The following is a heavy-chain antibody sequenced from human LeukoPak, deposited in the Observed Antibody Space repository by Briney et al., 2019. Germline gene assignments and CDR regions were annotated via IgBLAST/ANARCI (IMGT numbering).Heavy chain of an antibody. CDR1: GGSVSSGSYY. CDR2: IYYSGST. J-gene: IGHJ4*02. Sequence: SETLSLTCTVSGGSVSSGSYYWGWIRQPPGKGLEWIGNIYYSGSTYYNPSLKSRVTISVDTSKNQFSLKLGSVTAADTAVYYCARVRHITMVRGVIITGRRGSSSYFDYWGQGTLVTVSS. D-gene: IGHD3-10*01. CDR3: ARVRHITMVRGVIITGRRGSSSYFDY. V-gene: IGHV4-39*01.